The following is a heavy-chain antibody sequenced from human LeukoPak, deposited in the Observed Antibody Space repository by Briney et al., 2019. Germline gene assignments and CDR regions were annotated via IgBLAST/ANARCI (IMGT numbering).Heavy chain of an antibody. J-gene: IGHJ4*02. CDR2: ISYDGSNK. CDR1: GFTFSSYG. Sequence: GRSLRLSCAASGFTFSSYGMHWVRQAPGKGLEWVAVISYDGSNKYYADSVKGRFTISRDNSKNTLYLQMNSLRAEDTAVYYCARAPMTTVTTADYWGQGTLVTVSS. CDR3: ARAPMTTVTTADY. V-gene: IGHV3-30*03. D-gene: IGHD4-17*01.